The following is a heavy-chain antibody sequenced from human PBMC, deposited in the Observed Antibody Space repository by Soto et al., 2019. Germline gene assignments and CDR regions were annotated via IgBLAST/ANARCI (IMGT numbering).Heavy chain of an antibody. CDR3: ARRKALSGSYGHGPRYNWFDP. V-gene: IGHV1-18*01. J-gene: IGHJ5*02. CDR2: ISAYNGNT. CDR1: GYTFTSYG. Sequence: QVQLVQSGAEVKKPGASVKVSCKASGYTFTSYGISWVRQAPGQGLEWMGWISAYNGNTNYAQEPQGSVTRTTDTSTSTAYMGLRSVRSDDTAVYYCARRKALSGSYGHGPRYNWFDPWGQGTLVTVSS. D-gene: IGHD1-26*01.